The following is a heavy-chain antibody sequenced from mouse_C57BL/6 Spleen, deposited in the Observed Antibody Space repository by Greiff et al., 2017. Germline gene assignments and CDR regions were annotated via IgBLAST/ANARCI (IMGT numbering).Heavy chain of an antibody. CDR1: GFTFSDYY. CDR2: INYDGSST. J-gene: IGHJ1*03. D-gene: IGHD1-1*01. Sequence: EVKLVESEGGLVQPGSSMQLSCTASGFTFSDYYMAWVRQVPEKGLEWVANINYDGSSTYYLDSLKSRFIISRDNAKNSLYLQMSSLKSEDTATYYCARATTVVAHWYFDVWGTGTTVTVSS. CDR3: ARATTVVAHWYFDV. V-gene: IGHV5-16*01.